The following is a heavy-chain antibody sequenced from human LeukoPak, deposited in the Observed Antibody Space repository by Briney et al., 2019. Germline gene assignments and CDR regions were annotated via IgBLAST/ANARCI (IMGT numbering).Heavy chain of an antibody. CDR3: ARGRGLLRFLEWLFPNPSHAFDI. V-gene: IGHV4-39*07. J-gene: IGHJ3*02. Sequence: SETLSLTCTVSGGSLSSSSYYWGWIRQPPGKGLEWIGSMYYSGSTYYNPSLKSRVTISVDTSKNQFSLKLSSVTAADTAVYYCARGRGLLRFLEWLFPNPSHAFDIWGQGTMVTVSS. D-gene: IGHD3-3*01. CDR1: GGSLSSSSYY. CDR2: MYYSGST.